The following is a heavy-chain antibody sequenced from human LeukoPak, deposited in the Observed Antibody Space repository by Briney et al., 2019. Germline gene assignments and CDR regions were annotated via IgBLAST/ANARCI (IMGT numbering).Heavy chain of an antibody. V-gene: IGHV3-48*03. J-gene: IGHJ4*02. CDR2: ISSSGTI. CDR1: GFTFSNYE. Sequence: GGSLRLSCAASGFTFSNYEMNWVRQAPGKGLEWLSYISSSGTIYYADSVKGRFTISRDNAKNSLYLQVSSLRAEDTAVYYCVGGGRGGYWGQGTLVTVSS. CDR3: VGGGRGGY. D-gene: IGHD3-10*01.